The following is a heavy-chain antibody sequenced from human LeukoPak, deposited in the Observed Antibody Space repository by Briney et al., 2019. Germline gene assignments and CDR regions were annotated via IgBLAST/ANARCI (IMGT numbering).Heavy chain of an antibody. D-gene: IGHD1-26*01. CDR1: GFTFNINA. Sequence: GGSLRLSCATSGFTFNINAMSWVRQAPGKGLEWVSVISDNGGSTYYADSVKGRFTISRDNSKNTLYLQMNSLRAEDTAVYYCVKDGDDSGSYLVYWGQGTLVTVSS. J-gene: IGHJ4*02. CDR3: VKDGDDSGSYLVY. V-gene: IGHV3-23*01. CDR2: ISDNGGST.